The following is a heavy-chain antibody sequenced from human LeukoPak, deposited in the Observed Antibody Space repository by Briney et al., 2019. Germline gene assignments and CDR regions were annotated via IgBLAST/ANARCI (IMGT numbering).Heavy chain of an antibody. Sequence: GSLGLSCAASGFTFSSYAMSWVRQAPGKGLEWVSAISGSGGSTYYADSVKGRFTISRDNSKNTLYLQMNSLRAEDTAVYYCAKDSSEEGFYDYWGQGTLVTVSS. J-gene: IGHJ4*02. D-gene: IGHD2-15*01. CDR2: ISGSGGST. V-gene: IGHV3-23*01. CDR1: GFTFSSYA. CDR3: AKDSSEEGFYDY.